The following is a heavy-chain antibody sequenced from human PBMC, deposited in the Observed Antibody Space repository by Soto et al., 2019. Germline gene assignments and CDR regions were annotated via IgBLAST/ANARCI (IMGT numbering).Heavy chain of an antibody. CDR2: MYWDGDK. Sequence: HITLKESGPTLVKPTQTLTLTCTFSVFSLSTSRGGVGWVRQPPGKALEWLTCMYWDGDKRYSTSRKSRLTITKDPTKNLVLRTMTHMAPVDTATYCCAHMPQAGIVVGEYFQHWGQGTLVTVSS. CDR1: VFSLSTSRGG. V-gene: IGHV2-5*02. J-gene: IGHJ1*01. CDR3: AHMPQAGIVVGEYFQH. D-gene: IGHD3-22*01.